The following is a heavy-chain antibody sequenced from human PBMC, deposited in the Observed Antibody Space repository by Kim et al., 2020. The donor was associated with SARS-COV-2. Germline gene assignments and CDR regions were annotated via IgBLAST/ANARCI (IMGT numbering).Heavy chain of an antibody. CDR3: AETLLHVAGRGCFD. Sequence: GGSLRLSCEASGFAFSDYAMSWVRRAPGKGLEWVSPISGSVPDTKHADFGRGRFTISRDNSKNKLFLQMDSPRVDATAGSFCAETLLHVAGRGCFD. CDR2: ISGSVPDT. CDR1: GFAFSDYA. J-gene: IGHJ3*01. V-gene: IGHV3-23*01. D-gene: IGHD3-10*01.